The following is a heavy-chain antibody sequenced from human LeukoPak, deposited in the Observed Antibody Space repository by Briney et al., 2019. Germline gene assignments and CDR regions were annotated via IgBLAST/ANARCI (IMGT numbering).Heavy chain of an antibody. CDR2: IYYSGST. Sequence: PSETLSLTCTVSGGSITSYYWSWIRQPPGKGLEWIGYIYYSGSTNYNPSLKSRVTISVDTSKNQFSLKLSSVTAADTAVYYCARVDPDSSSTLEVFDYWGQGTLVTVSS. J-gene: IGHJ4*02. V-gene: IGHV4-59*01. CDR3: ARVDPDSSSTLEVFDY. CDR1: GGSITSYY. D-gene: IGHD6-6*01.